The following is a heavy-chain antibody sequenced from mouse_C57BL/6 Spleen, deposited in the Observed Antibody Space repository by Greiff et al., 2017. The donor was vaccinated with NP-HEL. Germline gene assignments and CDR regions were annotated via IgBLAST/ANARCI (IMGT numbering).Heavy chain of an antibody. D-gene: IGHD1-1*01. V-gene: IGHV1-77*01. Sequence: VKLVESGAELVKPGASVKISCTASGYTFTDYYINWVKQRPGQGLEWIGKIGPGSGSTYYNEKFKGKATLTADKSSSTAYMQLSSLTSEDSAVYFCASPYYYGSSYDFDYWGQGTTLTVSS. CDR2: IGPGSGST. CDR1: GYTFTDYY. CDR3: ASPYYYGSSYDFDY. J-gene: IGHJ2*01.